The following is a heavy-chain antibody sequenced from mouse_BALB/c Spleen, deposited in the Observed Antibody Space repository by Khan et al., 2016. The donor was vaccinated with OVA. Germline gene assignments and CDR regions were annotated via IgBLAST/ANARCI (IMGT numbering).Heavy chain of an antibody. Sequence: VQLKQSGSELVRPGSSVKISCKASGYAFSSFWMNWLKQRPGQGLEWIGQIYPGDGDIKYNGEFKGKATLTADVSSGTAYMQLSSLTSEDSAVYFCARSEGYFAYWGQGTLVIVSA. J-gene: IGHJ3*01. CDR3: ARSEGYFAY. CDR2: IYPGDGDI. V-gene: IGHV1-80*01. D-gene: IGHD2-2*01. CDR1: GYAFSSFW.